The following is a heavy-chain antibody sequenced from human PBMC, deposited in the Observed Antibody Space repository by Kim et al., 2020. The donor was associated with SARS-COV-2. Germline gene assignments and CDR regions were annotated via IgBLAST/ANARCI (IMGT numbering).Heavy chain of an antibody. D-gene: IGHD6-19*01. Sequence: GGSLRLSCAASGFTFSSYSMNWVRQAPGKGLEWVSSISSSSSYIYYADSVKGRFTISRDNAKNSLYLQMNSLRAEDTAVYYCARDLHSSGWRDFDYWGQGTLVTVSS. CDR1: GFTFSSYS. CDR2: ISSSSSYI. V-gene: IGHV3-21*01. CDR3: ARDLHSSGWRDFDY. J-gene: IGHJ4*02.